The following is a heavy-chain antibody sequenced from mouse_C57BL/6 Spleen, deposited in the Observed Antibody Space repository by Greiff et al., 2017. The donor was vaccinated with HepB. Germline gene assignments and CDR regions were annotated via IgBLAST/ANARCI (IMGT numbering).Heavy chain of an antibody. CDR3: AREAYYYGSLGAMDY. Sequence: EVKVVESGGGLVKPGGSLKLSCAASGFTFSDYGMHWVRQAPEKGLEWVAYISSGSSTIYYADTVKGRFTISRDNAKNTLFLQMTSLRSEDTAMYYCAREAYYYGSLGAMDYWGQGTSVTVSS. D-gene: IGHD1-1*01. J-gene: IGHJ4*01. CDR2: ISSGSSTI. CDR1: GFTFSDYG. V-gene: IGHV5-17*01.